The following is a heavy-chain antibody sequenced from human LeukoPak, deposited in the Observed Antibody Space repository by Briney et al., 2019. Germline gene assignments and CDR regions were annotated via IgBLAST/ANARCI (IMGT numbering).Heavy chain of an antibody. CDR3: AKVEGSGWYDDWFDP. J-gene: IGHJ5*02. CDR1: GFTFSSYT. CDR2: ISGSSYYI. Sequence: GGSLRLSCAASGFTFSSYTVNWIRQAPGKGLEWVSSISGSSYYIYYADSVRGRFTISRDNAKNSAYLQMNSLRAEDTAVYYCAKVEGSGWYDDWFDPWGQGTLVTVSS. D-gene: IGHD6-19*01. V-gene: IGHV3-21*01.